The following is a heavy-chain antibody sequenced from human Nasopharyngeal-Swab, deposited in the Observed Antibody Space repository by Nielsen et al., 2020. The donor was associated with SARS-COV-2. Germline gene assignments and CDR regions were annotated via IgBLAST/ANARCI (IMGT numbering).Heavy chain of an antibody. CDR3: ARAGLSSWHFDY. D-gene: IGHD6-13*01. J-gene: IGHJ4*02. CDR1: GFTFDDYA. CDR2: ISWNSGSI. Sequence: SLKISCAASGFTFDDYAMHWVRQAPGKGLEWVSGISWNSGSIGYADSVKGRFTISRDNAKNSLYLQMNSLRAEDTAVYYCARAGLSSWHFDYWGQGTLVTVSS. V-gene: IGHV3-9*01.